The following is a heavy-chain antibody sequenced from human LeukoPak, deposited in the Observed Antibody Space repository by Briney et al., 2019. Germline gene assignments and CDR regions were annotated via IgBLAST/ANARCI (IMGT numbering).Heavy chain of an antibody. V-gene: IGHV3-23*01. CDR2: ISGSGVST. D-gene: IGHD3-10*01. CDR1: GFRFSSYA. Sequence: PGGSLRLSCAASGFRFSSYAMSWVRQAPGKGLEWVSAISGSGVSTYYADSVKGRFTVSRDNSKNTLYLQMSSLRAEDTAVYYCAKSTPGNYYYMDVWGKGTTVTVSS. J-gene: IGHJ6*03. CDR3: AKSTPGNYYYMDV.